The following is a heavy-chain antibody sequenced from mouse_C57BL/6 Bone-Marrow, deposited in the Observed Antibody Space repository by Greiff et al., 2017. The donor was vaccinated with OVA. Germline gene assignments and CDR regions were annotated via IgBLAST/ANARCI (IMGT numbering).Heavy chain of an antibody. CDR1: GYTFTSYG. CDR3: AREGFITTVVENFDY. Sequence: VQLVESGAELARPGASVKLSCKASGYTFTSYGISWVKQRTGQGLEWIGEIYPRSGNTYYNEKFKGKATLTADKSSSTAYMELRSLTSEDSAVYFCAREGFITTVVENFDYWGQGTTLTVSS. D-gene: IGHD1-1*01. V-gene: IGHV1-81*01. CDR2: IYPRSGNT. J-gene: IGHJ2*01.